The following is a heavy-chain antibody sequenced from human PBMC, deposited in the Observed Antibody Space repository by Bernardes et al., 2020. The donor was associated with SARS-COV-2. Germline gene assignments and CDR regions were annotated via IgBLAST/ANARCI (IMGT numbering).Heavy chain of an antibody. V-gene: IGHV3-23*01. CDR1: GFSFSSYA. Sequence: GGSLRLSCVASGFSFSSYAMSWVRQAPRAGLEWVSAIGNSGAVTSYADSVKGRFSISRDNSKNTVFLQMSSLRAEDTAIYYCATVSNWGGVLQFDYWGQGTLVTVSS. J-gene: IGHJ4*02. D-gene: IGHD3-16*01. CDR2: IGNSGAVT. CDR3: ATVSNWGGVLQFDY.